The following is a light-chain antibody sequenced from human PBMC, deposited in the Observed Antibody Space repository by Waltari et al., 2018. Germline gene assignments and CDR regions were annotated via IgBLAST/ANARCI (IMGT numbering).Light chain of an antibody. CDR2: EDN. V-gene: IGLV6-57*04. CDR3: RSYDPSNWV. CDR1: SGSIVTNY. Sequence: NFLLTQPHSVSESPGKTVTIYCTRSSGSIVTNYVQRYQQRPGSAPTTVIYEDNERSSGVPDRFSASIDSSSNSASLIISGLQTEDEADYYCRSYDPSNWVFGGGTKLTVL. J-gene: IGLJ3*02.